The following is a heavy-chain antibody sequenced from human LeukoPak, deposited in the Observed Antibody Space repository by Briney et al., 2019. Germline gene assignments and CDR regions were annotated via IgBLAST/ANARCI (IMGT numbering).Heavy chain of an antibody. CDR2: IYYGEGT. Sequence: PSETLSLTCTVSGASIGSYFWSWIRQPPGKGLEWIGYIYYGEGTNYNPSFESRITISVDTSRNRISLNLTSVTASDTAIYYCARERGDYDSDNWFDSWGQGTLVTVSS. D-gene: IGHD4-17*01. CDR3: ARERGDYDSDNWFDS. J-gene: IGHJ5*01. V-gene: IGHV4-59*01. CDR1: GASIGSYF.